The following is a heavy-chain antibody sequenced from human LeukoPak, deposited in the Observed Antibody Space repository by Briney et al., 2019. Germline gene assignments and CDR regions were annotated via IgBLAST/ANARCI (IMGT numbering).Heavy chain of an antibody. D-gene: IGHD3-10*01. CDR3: ARGTKVPAYYYGSGSYRNWFDP. CDR2: IYHSGST. J-gene: IGHJ5*02. CDR1: GGXISSGGYS. Sequence: SETLSLTRAVSGGXISSGGYSWSWIRQPPGKGLEWIGYIYHSGSTYYNPSLKSRVTISVDRSKNQFSLKLSSVTAADTAVYYCARGTKVPAYYYGSGSYRNWFDPWGQGTLVTVSS. V-gene: IGHV4-30-2*01.